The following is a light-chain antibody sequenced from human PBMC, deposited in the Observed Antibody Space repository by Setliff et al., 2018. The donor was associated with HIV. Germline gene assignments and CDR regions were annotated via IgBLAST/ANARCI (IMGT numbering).Light chain of an antibody. CDR1: SNDVGGYIY. CDR2: EVS. CDR3: CSYAGTPYV. Sequence: SVLGQPRSVSGSPGQSVTISCTGTSNDVGGYIYVSWYQHHPGKAPKLMIYEVSKRPSGVPDRFYGSKSGNTASLTISGLQAEDEADYYCCSYAGTPYVFGTGTKVTVL. V-gene: IGLV2-11*01. J-gene: IGLJ1*01.